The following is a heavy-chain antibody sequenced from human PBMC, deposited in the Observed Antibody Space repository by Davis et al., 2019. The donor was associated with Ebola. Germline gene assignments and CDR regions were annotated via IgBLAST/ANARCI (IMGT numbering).Heavy chain of an antibody. CDR1: DYTFTSYG. D-gene: IGHD5-24*01. V-gene: IGHV1-18*01. J-gene: IGHJ5*02. CDR3: ATDRVEMTTIVGGNWFDP. Sequence: AASVKVSCKASDYTFTSYGISWVRQAPGQGLEWMGWISAYNGNTNYAQKLQGRVTMTTDTSTSTAYMELRSLRSDDTAVYYCATDRVEMTTIVGGNWFDPWGQGTLVTVSS. CDR2: ISAYNGNT.